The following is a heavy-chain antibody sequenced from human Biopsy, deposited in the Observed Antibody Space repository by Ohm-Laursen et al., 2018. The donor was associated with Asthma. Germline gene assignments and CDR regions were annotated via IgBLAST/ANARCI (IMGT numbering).Heavy chain of an antibody. D-gene: IGHD4-17*01. CDR3: ASDFPKDYVRYNFQF. J-gene: IGHJ4*02. Sequence: SVKASCKISGYTLTDLSMHWVRQAPGQGLEWMGGHDHEEGGTVNAWRFQGRVTMTEDTSTDTAYMELSSLSSDDTAVYYCASDFPKDYVRYNFQFWGQGTLVTVSS. CDR2: HDHEEGGT. CDR1: GYTLTDLS. V-gene: IGHV1-24*01.